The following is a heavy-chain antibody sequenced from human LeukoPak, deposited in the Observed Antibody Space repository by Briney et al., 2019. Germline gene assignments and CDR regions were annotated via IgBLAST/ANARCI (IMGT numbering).Heavy chain of an antibody. CDR2: ISGSGDTT. D-gene: IGHD3-16*01. CDR3: ALIALGRLISTDY. Sequence: GGSLRLSCAASGFSFINYAMSWVRQAPGKGLEWISEISGSGDTTYDTDSLKGRFTISRDNSKNTLYLQMSSLRVEDTAVYYCALIALGRLISTDYWGQGTLVTVSS. V-gene: IGHV3-23*01. CDR1: GFSFINYA. J-gene: IGHJ4*02.